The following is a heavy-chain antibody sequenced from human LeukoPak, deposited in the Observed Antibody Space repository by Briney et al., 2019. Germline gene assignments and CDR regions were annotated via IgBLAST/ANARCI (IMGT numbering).Heavy chain of an antibody. CDR2: IYYSGST. V-gene: IGHV4-59*08. CDR3: ARRPLGAFDI. J-gene: IGHJ3*02. Sequence: SETLSLTCTVSGGSISSYYWSWIRQPPGKGLEWIGYIYYSGSTNYNPSLKSRVTISVDTSKNQFSLKLSSVTAADTAVYYCARRPLGAFDIWGQGTMVTVSS. CDR1: GGSISSYY.